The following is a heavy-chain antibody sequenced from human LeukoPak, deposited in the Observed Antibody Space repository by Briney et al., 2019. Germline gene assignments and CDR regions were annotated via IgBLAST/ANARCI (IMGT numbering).Heavy chain of an antibody. CDR2: IYSGGST. CDR1: GLTVSSNY. Sequence: PGGSLRLSCAASGLTVSSNYMSWVRQAPGKGLEWVSVIYSGGSTYYADSVKGRFTISRDNSKNTLYLQMNSLRAEDTAVYYCAKSPQGVYVYYFDYWGQGTLVTVSS. V-gene: IGHV3-53*01. D-gene: IGHD2-8*01. CDR3: AKSPQGVYVYYFDY. J-gene: IGHJ4*02.